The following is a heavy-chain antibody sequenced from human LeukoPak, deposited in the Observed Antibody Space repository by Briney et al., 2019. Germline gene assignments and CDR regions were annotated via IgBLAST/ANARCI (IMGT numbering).Heavy chain of an antibody. CDR3: LCMEDV. Sequence: GGSLRLSCAASGFTFSSYGMHWVRQASGKGLEWVGRIRSKANSYATAYAASVKGRFTISRDDSKNTAYLQMNSLKTEDTAVYYCLCMEDVWGQGTTVTVSS. CDR1: GFTFSSYG. V-gene: IGHV3-73*01. CDR2: IRSKANSYAT. D-gene: IGHD2-8*01. J-gene: IGHJ6*02.